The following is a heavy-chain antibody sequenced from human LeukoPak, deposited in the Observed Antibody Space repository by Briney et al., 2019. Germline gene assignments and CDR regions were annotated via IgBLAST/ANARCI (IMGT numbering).Heavy chain of an antibody. Sequence: GESLKISCKGSGYSFSDYWIGWVRQMPGKGLELLGIIFPGDSDIKYSPSFQGQVTISADKSISTAYLQWSSLKASDTAMYYCARSAISGGSCYSGDCWFDPWGQGTLVTVSS. D-gene: IGHD2-15*01. CDR2: IFPGDSDI. J-gene: IGHJ5*02. V-gene: IGHV5-51*01. CDR3: ARSAISGGSCYSGDCWFDP. CDR1: GYSFSDYW.